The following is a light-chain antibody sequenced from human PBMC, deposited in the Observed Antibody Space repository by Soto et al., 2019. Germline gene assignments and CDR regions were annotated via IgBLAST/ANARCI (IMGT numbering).Light chain of an antibody. Sequence: EIVLTQSPGTLYLSPGATATLSCRASQSVSRNYLAWFHQKPGQAPRLRIHGASSRAAGTPDRFSGSGSGTDFTLTISRLEPEDFAVYYCHHYGDSPIYTFGPGTKVDFK. CDR1: QSVSRNY. V-gene: IGKV3-20*01. CDR3: HHYGDSPIYT. J-gene: IGKJ3*01. CDR2: GAS.